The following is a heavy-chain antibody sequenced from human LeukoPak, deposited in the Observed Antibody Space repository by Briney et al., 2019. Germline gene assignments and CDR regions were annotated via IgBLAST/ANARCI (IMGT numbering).Heavy chain of an antibody. Sequence: KPGGSLRLSCAASGFTFSNAWMSWVRQAPGKGLEWVGRIKRKTDGGTTDYNAPVKGRFTMSRDDSKNTLYLQMNSLKTEDTAVYYCTTGPFDYYGSASYLANGMDVWGQGTTVTVSS. CDR3: TTGPFDYYGSASYLANGMDV. D-gene: IGHD3-10*01. CDR1: GFTFSNAW. V-gene: IGHV3-15*01. CDR2: IKRKTDGGTT. J-gene: IGHJ6*02.